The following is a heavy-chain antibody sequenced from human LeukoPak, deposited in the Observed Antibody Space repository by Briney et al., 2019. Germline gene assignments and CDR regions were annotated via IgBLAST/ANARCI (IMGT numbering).Heavy chain of an antibody. Sequence: PGGSLRLSCAASGFTFSSYWMSWVRQAPGKGLEWVGYINVYGSEKFYVDSVKGRFSISRDNAKNSLYLQMNSLRAEDTAVYYCARDYRSVRGVATDYWGQGTLVTVSS. D-gene: IGHD3-10*01. V-gene: IGHV3-7*03. CDR3: ARDYRSVRGVATDY. CDR1: GFTFSSYW. J-gene: IGHJ4*02. CDR2: INVYGSEK.